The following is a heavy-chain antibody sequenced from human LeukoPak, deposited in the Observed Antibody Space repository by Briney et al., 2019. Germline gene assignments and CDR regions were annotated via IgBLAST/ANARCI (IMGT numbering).Heavy chain of an antibody. CDR1: GGTLSSYA. CDR3: ARDRIGADRYFDY. V-gene: IGHV1-69*05. J-gene: IGHJ4*02. D-gene: IGHD6-13*01. Sequence: SVKVSCKASGGTLSSYAISWVRQAPGQGLEWMGGIIPIFGTANYAQKFQGRVTITTDESTSTAYMELSSLRSEDTAVYYCARDRIGADRYFDYWGQGTLVTVSS. CDR2: IIPIFGTA.